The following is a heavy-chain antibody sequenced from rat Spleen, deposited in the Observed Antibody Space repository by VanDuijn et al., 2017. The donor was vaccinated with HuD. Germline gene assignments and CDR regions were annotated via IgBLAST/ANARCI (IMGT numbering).Heavy chain of an antibody. CDR1: GFTFSDYY. Sequence: EVQLVESGGGLVQPGRSLKLSCAASGFTFSDYYMAWARQAPKKGLEWVASISYDGSSTNYRDSVKGRFTISRDNAKSTLYLQMDSLRSDDTATYYCTTGVYWGQGVVVTVSS. D-gene: IGHD4-3*01. J-gene: IGHJ2*01. CDR3: TTGVY. V-gene: IGHV5-20*01. CDR2: ISYDGSST.